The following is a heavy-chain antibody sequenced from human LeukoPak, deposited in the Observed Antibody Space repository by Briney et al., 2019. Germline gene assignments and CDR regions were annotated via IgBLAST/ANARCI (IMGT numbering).Heavy chain of an antibody. CDR3: ARAPTVPYGMDV. CDR1: GGSISSYY. CDR2: IYYSGTT. V-gene: IGHV4-59*08. D-gene: IGHD4-11*01. J-gene: IGHJ6*02. Sequence: SETLSLTCTVSGGSISSYYWSWIRQPPGKGLEWIGYIYYSGTTNYNPSLKSRVTMSVDTSKNQFSLKLSSVTAADTAVYYCARAPTVPYGMDVWGQGTTVTVSS.